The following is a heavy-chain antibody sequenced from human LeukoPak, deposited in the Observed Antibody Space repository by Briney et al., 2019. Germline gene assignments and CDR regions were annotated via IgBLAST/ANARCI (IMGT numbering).Heavy chain of an antibody. CDR2: ISYDGSSK. Sequence: GRSLRLSCAASGFTFSSYAMHWVRQAPGKGLEWVAVISYDGSSKYYAGSVKGRFTISRDNSKNTLYLQMNSLRAEDTAVYYCASYRYGSSFAFDIWGQGTMVTVSS. J-gene: IGHJ3*02. D-gene: IGHD6-6*01. CDR3: ASYRYGSSFAFDI. CDR1: GFTFSSYA. V-gene: IGHV3-30*14.